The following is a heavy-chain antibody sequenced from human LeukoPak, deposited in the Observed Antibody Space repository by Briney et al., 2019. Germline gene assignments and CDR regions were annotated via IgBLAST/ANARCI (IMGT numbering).Heavy chain of an antibody. D-gene: IGHD3-22*01. CDR2: IHQSGST. J-gene: IGHJ4*02. Sequence: PSGTLSLTCAVSGGSISSDNWWSWVRQPPGKGLEWVGEIHQSGSTNYNPSLKSRVTITVDKSKSQFSLKLGSVTAADTAVHYCARRNYYDSTGYYNNWGRGTLVTVSS. CDR3: ARRNYYDSTGYYNN. V-gene: IGHV4-4*02. CDR1: GGSISSDNW.